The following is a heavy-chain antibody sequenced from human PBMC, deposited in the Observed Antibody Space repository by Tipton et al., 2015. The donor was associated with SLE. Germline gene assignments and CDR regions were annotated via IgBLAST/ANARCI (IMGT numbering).Heavy chain of an antibody. CDR2: IYYSGST. J-gene: IGHJ5*02. V-gene: IGHV4-59*01. CDR1: GGSIISYY. CDR3: ARVYGGNPGWFDP. Sequence: TLSLTCIVSGGSIISYYWSWFRQPPGKGLEWIGYIYYSGSTNYNPSLKSRDTISVDTSKNQFSLKLSSVTAADTAVYYCARVYGGNPGWFDPWGQGTLVTVSS. D-gene: IGHD4-23*01.